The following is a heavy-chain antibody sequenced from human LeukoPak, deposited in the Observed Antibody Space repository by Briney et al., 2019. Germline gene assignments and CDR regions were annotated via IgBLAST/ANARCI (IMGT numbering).Heavy chain of an antibody. J-gene: IGHJ6*02. CDR1: GGSISSGSYY. CDR2: IYYSGST. D-gene: IGHD4-11*01. CDR3: ARDRNADYRYYYGMDV. V-gene: IGHV4-61*01. Sequence: PSETLSLTCTVSGGSISSGSYYWSWIRQPPGKGLEWIGYIYYSGSTDYNPSLKSRVTISVDTSKNQFSLKLNSVTAADTAVYYCARDRNADYRYYYGMDVWGQGITVTVSS.